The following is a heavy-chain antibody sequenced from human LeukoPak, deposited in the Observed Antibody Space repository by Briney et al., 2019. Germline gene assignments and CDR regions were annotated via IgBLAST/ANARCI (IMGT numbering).Heavy chain of an antibody. Sequence: ASVKVSCKASGYTFTGYYMHWVRQAPGQGLEWMGWINPNSGGTNYAQKFQGRVTMTRDTSISTAYMELSRLRSDDTAVYYCARRSPSAWGSYRFDPSWFDPWGQGTLVTVSS. D-gene: IGHD3-16*02. J-gene: IGHJ5*02. V-gene: IGHV1-2*02. CDR2: INPNSGGT. CDR3: ARRSPSAWGSYRFDPSWFDP. CDR1: GYTFTGYY.